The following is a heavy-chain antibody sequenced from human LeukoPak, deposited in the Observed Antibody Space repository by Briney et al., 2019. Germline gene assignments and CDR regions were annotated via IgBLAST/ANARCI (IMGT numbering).Heavy chain of an antibody. D-gene: IGHD3-10*01. Sequence: PGGSLRLSCAASGFTFSNAWMSWVRQAPGKGLEWVSYISSGSNTIYYADSVKGRFTISRDNAKNSLYLQMNSLRDEDTAVYYCARNYGSGGYYFDYWGQGTLVTVSS. CDR1: GFTFSNAW. CDR2: ISSGSNTI. V-gene: IGHV3-48*02. J-gene: IGHJ4*02. CDR3: ARNYGSGGYYFDY.